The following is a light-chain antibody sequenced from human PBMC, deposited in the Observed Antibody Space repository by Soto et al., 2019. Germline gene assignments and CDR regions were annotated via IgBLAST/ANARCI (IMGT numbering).Light chain of an antibody. V-gene: IGLV1-51*01. J-gene: IGLJ3*02. CDR3: GTWDSSLGAVV. CDR2: DND. Sequence: QAVVTQPPSVSAAPGQKVAISCSGSSSNIGNNYVSWYQQLPGTAPKLLIYDNDKRPSGIPDRFSGSKSDTSGTLDITGLQTGDEADYYCGTWDSSLGAVVFGGGTKLTVL. CDR1: SSNIGNNY.